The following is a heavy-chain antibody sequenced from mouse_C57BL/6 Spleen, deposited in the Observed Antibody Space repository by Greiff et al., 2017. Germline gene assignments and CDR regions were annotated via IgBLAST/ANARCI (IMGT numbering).Heavy chain of an antibody. J-gene: IGHJ3*01. CDR1: GFTFSSYA. CDR2: ISDGGSYT. Sequence: EVNLVESGGGLVKPGGSLKLSCAASGFTFSSYAMSWVRQTPEKRLEWVATISDGGSYTYYPDNVKGRFTISRDNAKNNLYLQMSHLKSEDTAMYYCAREDDRGGAYWGQGTLVTVSA. D-gene: IGHD2-12*01. CDR3: AREDDRGGAY. V-gene: IGHV5-4*01.